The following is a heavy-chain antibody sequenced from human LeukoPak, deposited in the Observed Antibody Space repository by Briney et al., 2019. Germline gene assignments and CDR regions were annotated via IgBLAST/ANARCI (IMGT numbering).Heavy chain of an antibody. D-gene: IGHD3-10*01. J-gene: IGHJ5*01. CDR2: IYNSVNA. CDR1: GGSMTNYY. Sequence: SDTLSLTCTFSGGSMTNYYWTWIRQPAGKGLEWIGRIYNSVNADYNQTLNSRVTMSIDTSKNQFSLRLASVTSADTGIYYCARAEITMMRGRRWLDSWGQGILVTVSS. V-gene: IGHV4-4*07. CDR3: ARAEITMMRGRRWLDS.